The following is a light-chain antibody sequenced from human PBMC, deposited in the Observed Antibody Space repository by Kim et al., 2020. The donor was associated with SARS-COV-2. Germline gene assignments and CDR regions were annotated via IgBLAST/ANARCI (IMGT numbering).Light chain of an antibody. J-gene: IGKJ1*01. CDR2: GAS. CDR1: QGVTAGS. V-gene: IGKV3-20*01. CDR3: QQYVSSPWT. Sequence: CPGEGAPHSSGAGQGVTAGSLSGYQQIPGGPPRRLSYGASSRATGIPDRFRGSGSGTDFTLTISGLEPEDFVVYYCQQYVSSPWTFGQGTKVDIK.